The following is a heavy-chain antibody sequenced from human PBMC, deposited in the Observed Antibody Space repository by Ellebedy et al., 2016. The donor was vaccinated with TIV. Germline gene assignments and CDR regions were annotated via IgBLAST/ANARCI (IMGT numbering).Heavy chain of an antibody. D-gene: IGHD2/OR15-2a*01. Sequence: MPSETLSLTCTVSGGSISSNNHYWGLVRQPPGKGLEYIGSVYYTGSTYYHPSLKSRVTVPADTSKNQFSLTLISVTAADTAMYYCTRHGRSDHNSVQYSDYWGQGTLVTVSS. V-gene: IGHV4-39*01. CDR3: TRHGRSDHNSVQYSDY. J-gene: IGHJ4*02. CDR2: VYYTGST. CDR1: GGSISSNNHY.